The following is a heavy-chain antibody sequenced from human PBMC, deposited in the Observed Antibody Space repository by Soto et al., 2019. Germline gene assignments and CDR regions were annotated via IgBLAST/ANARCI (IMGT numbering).Heavy chain of an antibody. CDR3: ATLYHFDP. V-gene: IGHV3-15*07. CDR2: IKSKSDGGAT. Sequence: GGSLRLSCAASGFTFSNAWMHWVRQAPGKGLEWVGRIKSKSDGGATNYAAPVQGRFTISRDDPRNKLYLQMNSLKTEDTAVYYCATLYHFDPWGQGTLVTVSS. D-gene: IGHD2-2*01. CDR1: GFTFSNAW. J-gene: IGHJ5*02.